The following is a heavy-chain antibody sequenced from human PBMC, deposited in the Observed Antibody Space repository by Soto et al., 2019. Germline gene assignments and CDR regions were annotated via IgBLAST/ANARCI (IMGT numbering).Heavy chain of an antibody. D-gene: IGHD6-19*01. J-gene: IGHJ4*02. V-gene: IGHV3-23*01. Sequence: EMHLLESGGGLVQPGGSLRLSCAASGFTFSTYAMSWVRQAPGKGLEWVSAISGSGGTTYYADSVKGRFTTSRDNSKNTLYLQMSSLRADDTALYYCAKEPVAQASGWYADYWGQGTLVTVSS. CDR3: AKEPVAQASGWYADY. CDR2: ISGSGGTT. CDR1: GFTFSTYA.